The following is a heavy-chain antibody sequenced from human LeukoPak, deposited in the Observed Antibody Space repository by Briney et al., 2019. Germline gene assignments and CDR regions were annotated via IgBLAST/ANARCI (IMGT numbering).Heavy chain of an antibody. CDR2: INQDGSET. J-gene: IGHJ4*02. D-gene: IGHD3-3*01. CDR1: GFTFNTYW. V-gene: IGHV3-7*03. CDR3: VRDQNWSFDY. Sequence: GGSLRLSCATSGFTFNTYWMTWVRQAPGKGPQWVSHINQDGSETYYVDSVKGRFTISRDNAKNSVYLQMNSLTTEDTALYYCVRDQNWSFDYWGQGTRVTASS.